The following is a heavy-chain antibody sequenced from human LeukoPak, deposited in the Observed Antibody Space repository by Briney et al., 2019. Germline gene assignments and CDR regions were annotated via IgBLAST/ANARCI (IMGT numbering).Heavy chain of an antibody. CDR1: GFTFSTYW. Sequence: GGSLRLSCAATGFTFSTYWMSWVRQAPGKGLEWVANIKQDGSAKYYVDSVKGRFTISRDNAKNSLYLQMNSLRAEDTGVYYCAREGVVGATANHYDYWGQGSLVTVSS. CDR2: IKQDGSAK. J-gene: IGHJ4*02. V-gene: IGHV3-7*01. D-gene: IGHD1-26*01. CDR3: AREGVVGATANHYDY.